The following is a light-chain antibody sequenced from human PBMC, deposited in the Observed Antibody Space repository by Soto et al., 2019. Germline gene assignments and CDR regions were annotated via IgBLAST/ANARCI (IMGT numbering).Light chain of an antibody. CDR1: QSVSSN. CDR3: QQYNDGPPIT. CDR2: GAS. V-gene: IGKV3-15*01. Sequence: EMVMTQSPATLSVSPGERATLSCRASQSVSSNLAWYQQKPGQAPRLLIFGASTRATGIPARFSGSGSGTEFTLTISSLQSEDFAVYYCQQYNDGPPITFGQGTRLET. J-gene: IGKJ5*01.